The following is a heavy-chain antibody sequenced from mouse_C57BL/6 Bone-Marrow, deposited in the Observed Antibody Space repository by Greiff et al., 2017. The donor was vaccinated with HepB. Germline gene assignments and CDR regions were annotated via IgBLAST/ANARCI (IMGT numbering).Heavy chain of an antibody. CDR3: ARSLTDYFDY. V-gene: IGHV7-3*01. CDR1: GFTFTDYY. CDR2: IRNKANGYTT. J-gene: IGHJ2*01. Sequence: EVKLVESGGGLVQPGGSLSLSCAASGFTFTDYYMSWVRQPPGKALEWLGFIRNKANGYTTEYSASVKGRFTISRDNSQSILYLQMNALRAEDSATYYCARSLTDYFDYWGQGTTLTVSS.